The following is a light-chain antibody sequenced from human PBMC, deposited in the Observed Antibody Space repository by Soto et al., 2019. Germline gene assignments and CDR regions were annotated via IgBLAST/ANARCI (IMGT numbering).Light chain of an antibody. J-gene: IGKJ2*01. CDR2: DAS. Sequence: EIVLTQSPATLSLSPGERATLSCRASQSVSSYLAWYQQKPGQAPRLLIYDASNRATGIPARFSASGSGTYFNITIRSLEPEDFAVYYCQLRSNLPPYTFGQGTKLEIK. CDR3: QLRSNLPPYT. CDR1: QSVSSY. V-gene: IGKV3-11*01.